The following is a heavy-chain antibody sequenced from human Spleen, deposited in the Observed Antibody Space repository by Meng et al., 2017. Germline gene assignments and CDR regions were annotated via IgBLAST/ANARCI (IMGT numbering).Heavy chain of an antibody. D-gene: IGHD1-26*01. V-gene: IGHV4-38-2*01. CDR1: GYSITGSYN. CDR3: ARDSGSYLVGDDAFDI. Sequence: SETLSLTCAVSGYSITGSYNWGWIRQSPGKGLEWIGSIYQSGSTYYNPSLKSRVTMSADTSKNQFSLKLTSVTAADTAVYYCARDSGSYLVGDDAFDIWGQGTMVTVSS. CDR2: IYQSGST. J-gene: IGHJ3*02.